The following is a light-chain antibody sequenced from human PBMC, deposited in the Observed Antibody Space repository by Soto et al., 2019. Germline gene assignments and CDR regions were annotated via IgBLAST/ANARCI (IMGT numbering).Light chain of an antibody. J-gene: IGLJ1*01. CDR1: SSDIGRYNF. CDR3: SSYTSVTTFVV. Sequence: QSVLTQPASVSGSPGQSITISGTGTSSDIGRYNFVSWYQQHPGKAPKLLVYEVTNRPSGVSNRFSGSKSGNTASLTIFGLQTEDEADYYCSSYTSVTTFVVFGTGTKVTVL. V-gene: IGLV2-14*01. CDR2: EVT.